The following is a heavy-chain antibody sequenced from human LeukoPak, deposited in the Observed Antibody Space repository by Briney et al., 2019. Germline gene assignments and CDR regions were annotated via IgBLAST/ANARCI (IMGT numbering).Heavy chain of an antibody. Sequence: SETLSLTCTVSGGSISSSSYYWGWIRQPPGKGLEWIGSIYYSGSTYYNPSLKSRVTISVDTSKNQFSLKLSSVTAADTAVYYCARALFGIAAAGTRFDPWGQGTLVTVSS. D-gene: IGHD6-13*01. CDR3: ARALFGIAAAGTRFDP. CDR2: IYYSGST. J-gene: IGHJ5*02. V-gene: IGHV4-39*07. CDR1: GGSISSSSYY.